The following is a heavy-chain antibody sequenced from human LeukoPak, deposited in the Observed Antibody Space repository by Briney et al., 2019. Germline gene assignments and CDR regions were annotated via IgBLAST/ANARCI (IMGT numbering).Heavy chain of an antibody. CDR2: VWYDGSNE. CDR3: ARDGQNNSPYATDV. D-gene: IGHD2-21*01. CDR1: GFTFRSHG. J-gene: IGHJ6*02. Sequence: GRSLRLSCAASGFTFRSHGMHWVRQAPGKGLEWVAGVWYDGSNEDYADSVKGRFIISRDNSKNTLYLQMNSLRVEDTAIYYCARDGQNNSPYATDVWGQGTTVTVS. V-gene: IGHV3-33*01.